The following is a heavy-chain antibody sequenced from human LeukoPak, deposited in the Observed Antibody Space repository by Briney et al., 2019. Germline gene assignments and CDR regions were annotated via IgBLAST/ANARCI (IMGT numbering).Heavy chain of an antibody. V-gene: IGHV3-7*01. CDR2: IKQVGSEK. CDR1: GFTFSSYW. CDR3: ARGGDDGDYADAFDI. D-gene: IGHD4-17*01. J-gene: IGHJ3*02. Sequence: GGSLRLSCAASGFTFSSYWMSWVRQAPGKGLEWVANIKQVGSEKYYVDSVKGRFAISRENAKNSLYLQMTSLRAEDTAVYYCARGGDDGDYADAFDIWGQGTMVTVSS.